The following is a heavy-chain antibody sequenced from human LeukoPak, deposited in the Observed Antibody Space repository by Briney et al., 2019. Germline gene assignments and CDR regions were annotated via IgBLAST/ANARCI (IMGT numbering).Heavy chain of an antibody. Sequence: GGSLRLSCAASGFTFSSYGMHWVRQAPGKGLEWVAVISYDGSNKYYADSVKGRFTISRDNSKNTLYLQMNSLRAEDTAVYYCAKNFDDYGDYWYDYWGQGTLVTVSS. D-gene: IGHD4-17*01. V-gene: IGHV3-30*18. CDR3: AKNFDDYGDYWYDY. CDR2: ISYDGSNK. CDR1: GFTFSSYG. J-gene: IGHJ4*02.